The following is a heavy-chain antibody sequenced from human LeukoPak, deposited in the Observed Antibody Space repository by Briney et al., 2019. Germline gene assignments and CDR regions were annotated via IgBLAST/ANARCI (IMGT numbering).Heavy chain of an antibody. J-gene: IGHJ5*02. CDR2: IYHSGST. CDR1: GYSISSGYY. Sequence: PSETLSLTCTVSGYSISSGYYWGWIRQPPGKGLEWIGSIYHSGSTNYNPSLKSRVTMSVDTSKIRFSLNLTSVTAADTAVYYCARDFGSGREEGWFDPWGQGTLVTVSS. V-gene: IGHV4-38-2*02. D-gene: IGHD3-3*01. CDR3: ARDFGSGREEGWFDP.